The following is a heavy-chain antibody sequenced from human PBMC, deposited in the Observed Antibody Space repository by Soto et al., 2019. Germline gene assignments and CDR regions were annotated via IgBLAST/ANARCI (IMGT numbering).Heavy chain of an antibody. V-gene: IGHV4-59*05. D-gene: IGHD3-3*01. CDR3: ARHYDYPFWSGYGWFDP. J-gene: IGHJ5*02. CDR1: GGSFSPNY. CDR2: IYYSGST. Sequence: SETLSLTCTVSGGSFSPNYWSWIRQPPGKGLEWIGSIYYSGSTYYNPSLKSRVTISVDTSKNQFSLKLSSVTAADTAVYYCARHYDYPFWSGYGWFDPWGQGTLVTVSS.